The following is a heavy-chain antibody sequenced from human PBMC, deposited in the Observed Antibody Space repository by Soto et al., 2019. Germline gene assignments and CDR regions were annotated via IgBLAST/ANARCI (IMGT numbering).Heavy chain of an antibody. V-gene: IGHV5-10-1*01. CDR3: ARLSQCTNGVCLQPFDY. D-gene: IGHD2-8*01. CDR1: GYSFTSYW. J-gene: IGHJ4*02. CDR2: IDPSDSYT. Sequence: GESLKISCKGSGYSFTSYWISWVRQMPGKGLEWMGRIDPSDSYTNYSPSFQGHVTISADKSISTAYLQWSSLKASDTAMYHCARLSQCTNGVCLQPFDYWGQGTLVTVSS.